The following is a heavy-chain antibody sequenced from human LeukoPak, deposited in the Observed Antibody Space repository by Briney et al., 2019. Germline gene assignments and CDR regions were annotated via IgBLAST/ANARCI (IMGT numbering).Heavy chain of an antibody. Sequence: SETLSLTCTVSGYSISSGYYWGWIRQPPGKGLEWIGSIYHSGSTYYNPSLKSRVTISVDTSKNQFSLKLSSVTAADTAVYYCARVYGSGSYYNGYYYYYMDVWGKGTTVTISS. V-gene: IGHV4-38-2*02. D-gene: IGHD3-10*01. CDR1: GYSISSGYY. CDR2: IYHSGST. J-gene: IGHJ6*03. CDR3: ARVYGSGSYYNGYYYYYMDV.